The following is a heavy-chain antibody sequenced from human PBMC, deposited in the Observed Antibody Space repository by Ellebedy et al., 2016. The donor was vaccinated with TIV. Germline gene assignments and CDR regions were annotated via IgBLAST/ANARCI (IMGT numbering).Heavy chain of an antibody. D-gene: IGHD6-19*01. V-gene: IGHV3-15*01. J-gene: IGHJ4*02. CDR3: AASSGWYKVFDY. CDR2: IKSKTDGGTT. Sequence: GESLKISCAASGFTFSNAWMSWVRQAPGKGLEWVGRIKSKTDGGTTDYAAPVKGRFTISRDDSKSTLYLQMNSLKTEDTAVYYCAASSGWYKVFDYWGQGTLVTVSS. CDR1: GFTFSNAW.